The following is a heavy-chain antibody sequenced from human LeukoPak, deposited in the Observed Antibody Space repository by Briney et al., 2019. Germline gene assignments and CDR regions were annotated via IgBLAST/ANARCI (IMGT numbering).Heavy chain of an antibody. CDR1: GGSISSYY. CDR3: ARDMTGSGWYDAFDI. V-gene: IGHV4-59*12. CDR2: IYYSGST. D-gene: IGHD6-19*01. J-gene: IGHJ3*02. Sequence: SETLSLTCTVSGGSISSYYWSWIRQPPGKGLEWIGYIYYSGSTNYNPSLKSRVTISVDTSKNQFSLKLNSVTAADMAVYYCARDMTGSGWYDAFDIWGQGTMVAVSS.